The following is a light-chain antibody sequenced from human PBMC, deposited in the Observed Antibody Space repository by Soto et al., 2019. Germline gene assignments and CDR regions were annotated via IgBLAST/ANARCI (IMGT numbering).Light chain of an antibody. J-gene: IGLJ1*01. V-gene: IGLV2-18*02. CDR3: SSFTSTSTYV. CDR2: EVS. Sequence: QSAVTQPPSVSGSPGQSVAISCSGTSSDVGSYNRVSWYQQPPGTAPKVMIYEVSNRPSGVPDRFSGSKSGNTASLSISGLQAEDEADYYCSSFTSTSTYVFGTGTKVTVL. CDR1: SSDVGSYNR.